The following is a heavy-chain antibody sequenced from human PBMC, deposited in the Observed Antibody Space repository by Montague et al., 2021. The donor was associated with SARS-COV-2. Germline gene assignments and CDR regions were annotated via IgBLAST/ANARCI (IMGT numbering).Heavy chain of an antibody. CDR3: ASDFKSSYAMDV. CDR2: IFYSGTT. V-gene: IGHV4-39*07. Sequence: SETLSLTCTVSGGSISTTSYYWGWIRQPPGKGLEWIASIFYSGTTYYNPSLRSRVTISVQTSKNQFSLTVASVTAADTAIYYCASDFKSSYAMDVWGQGTTVIVSS. CDR1: GGSISTTSYY. D-gene: IGHD1-26*01. J-gene: IGHJ6*02.